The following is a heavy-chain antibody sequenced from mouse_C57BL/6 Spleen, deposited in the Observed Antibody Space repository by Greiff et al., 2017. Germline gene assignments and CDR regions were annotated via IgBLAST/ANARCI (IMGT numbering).Heavy chain of an antibody. CDR2: INPGSGGT. CDR3: ARCSTVVATDYYAMDY. CDR1: GYAFTNYL. D-gene: IGHD1-1*01. Sequence: QVQLQQSGAELVRPGTSVKVSCKASGYAFTNYLIEWVKQRPGQGLEWIGVINPGSGGTNYNEKFKGKATLTADKSSSTAYMQLSSLTSEDSAVYFCARCSTVVATDYYAMDYWGQGTSVTVSS. V-gene: IGHV1-54*01. J-gene: IGHJ4*01.